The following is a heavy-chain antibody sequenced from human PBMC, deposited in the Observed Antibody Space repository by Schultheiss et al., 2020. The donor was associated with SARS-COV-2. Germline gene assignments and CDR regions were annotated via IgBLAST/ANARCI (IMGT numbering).Heavy chain of an antibody. CDR3: ARESSSSWSIVYYYYGMDV. D-gene: IGHD6-13*01. J-gene: IGHJ6*02. CDR1: GGSFSGYY. V-gene: IGHV4-34*01. CDR2: INHSGST. Sequence: SETLSLTCAVYGGSFSGYYWSWIRQPPGKGLEWIGEINHSGSTNYNPSLKSRVTISVDPSKNQFSLKLSSVTAADTAVYYCARESSSSWSIVYYYYGMDVWGQGTTVTVSS.